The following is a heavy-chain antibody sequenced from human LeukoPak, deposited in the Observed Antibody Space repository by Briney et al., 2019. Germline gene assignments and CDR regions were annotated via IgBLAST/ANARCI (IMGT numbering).Heavy chain of an antibody. Sequence: GSLRPSCAASGFTFSSYGMHWVRQAPGKGMEWVAVISYDGSNKYYADSVKGRFTISRDNSKNTMYLQMNSLRAEDTAVYYCAKDPYDFWSGYYIRGYYFDYWGQGTLVTVSS. V-gene: IGHV3-30*18. D-gene: IGHD3-3*01. CDR3: AKDPYDFWSGYYIRGYYFDY. CDR2: ISYDGSNK. CDR1: GFTFSSYG. J-gene: IGHJ4*02.